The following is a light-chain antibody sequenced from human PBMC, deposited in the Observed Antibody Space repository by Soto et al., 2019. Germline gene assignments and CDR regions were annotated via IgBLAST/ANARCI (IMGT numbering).Light chain of an antibody. CDR2: DAS. Sequence: IVLAHAPATLSLSPGEIAALSCRASHSISEFFAWYQQQPGQAPRLLIYDASNRATGTPARFSGSGSGTDFTLTISSLDAEAFALYSRQQRRKWPVTFGGGTKVDIK. CDR3: QQRRKWPVT. CDR1: HSISEF. V-gene: IGKV3-11*01. J-gene: IGKJ4*01.